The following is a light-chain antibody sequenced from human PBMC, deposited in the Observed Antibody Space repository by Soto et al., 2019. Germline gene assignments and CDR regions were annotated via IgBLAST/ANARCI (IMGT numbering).Light chain of an antibody. Sequence: QSVLTQPASVSGSPGQSITISCTGTSSNVGSYKLVSWHQQHPGKAPKLMIFEVNKRPSGVSNRFSGSKSGNTASLTISGLKVEDDADYYCCSSGASPQYVFGTGTKHTV. CDR2: EVN. V-gene: IGLV2-23*02. CDR3: CSSGASPQYV. J-gene: IGLJ1*01. CDR1: SSNVGSYKL.